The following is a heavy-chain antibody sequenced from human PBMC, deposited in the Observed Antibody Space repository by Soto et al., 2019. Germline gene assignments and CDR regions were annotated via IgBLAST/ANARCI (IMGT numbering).Heavy chain of an antibody. CDR3: AKDHRSPYYYYYGMDV. CDR2: ISGSGGST. J-gene: IGHJ6*02. V-gene: IGHV3-23*01. CDR1: VFTFSSYA. D-gene: IGHD3-10*01. Sequence: GWSLRLSCASSVFTFSSYAMSWVRQAPGKGLEWVSAISGSGGSTYYADSVKGRFTISRDNSKNTLYLQMNSLRAEDTAVYYCAKDHRSPYYYYYGMDVWGQGTTVTVSS.